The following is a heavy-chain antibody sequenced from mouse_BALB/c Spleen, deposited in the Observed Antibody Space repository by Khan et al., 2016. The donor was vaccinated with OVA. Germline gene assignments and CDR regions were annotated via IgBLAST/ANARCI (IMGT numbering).Heavy chain of an antibody. Sequence: EVELVESGGDLVKPGGSLKLSCAASGFTFSSSTMSWVRQTPEKRLEWVATISSGGSYTYYPDSVKGRFTIPRDNAKNTLYLPMRSLKSEDTAMYYCTKDGNYAHWYFDVWGAGTTVTVSS. J-gene: IGHJ1*01. CDR1: GFTFSSST. D-gene: IGHD2-1*01. CDR2: ISSGGSYT. V-gene: IGHV5-6-4*01. CDR3: TKDGNYAHWYFDV.